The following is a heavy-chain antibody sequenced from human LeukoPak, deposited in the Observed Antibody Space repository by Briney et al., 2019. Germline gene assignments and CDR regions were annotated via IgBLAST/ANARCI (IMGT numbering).Heavy chain of an antibody. CDR1: GGSISNYY. V-gene: IGHV4-59*01. CDR3: ARDRLLQIHWFFDV. J-gene: IGHJ2*01. Sequence: PSETLSLTCTVSGGSISNYYWSWIRQSPGKGLEWIGCLYNSGSTNYNPSLKSRVTISVDTSKKQFSLKLTSVTAADTAVYYCARDRLLQIHWFFDVWGRGTLVTVSS. CDR2: LYNSGST. D-gene: IGHD2-15*01.